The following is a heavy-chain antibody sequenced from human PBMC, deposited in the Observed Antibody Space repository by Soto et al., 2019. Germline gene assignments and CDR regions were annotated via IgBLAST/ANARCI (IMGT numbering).Heavy chain of an antibody. J-gene: IGHJ4*02. Sequence: QVQLVQSGAAVKKPGSSVKVSCTASGGTFSSYAISWVRQAPGQGLEWMGQIIPIFGTANYAQQLQGRVTITADVSTSTAYMELSSLRSEDTAVYYCARDPCISTTCYHDYWGQGTLVTVSS. CDR3: ARDPCISTTCYHDY. CDR2: IIPIFGTA. CDR1: GGTFSSYA. V-gene: IGHV1-69*12. D-gene: IGHD2-2*01.